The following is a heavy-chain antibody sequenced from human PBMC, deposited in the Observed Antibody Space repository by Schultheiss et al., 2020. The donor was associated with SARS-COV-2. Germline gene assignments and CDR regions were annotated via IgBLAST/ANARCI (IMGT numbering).Heavy chain of an antibody. Sequence: GESLKISCVASGLSSDYMHWVRQAPGKGLVWVSRINNDGSNAVYADSVKGRFIVSRDNAKNTLYLQMNNLRADDTAVYYCATVGNRYFDFWGQGTLVTVSS. CDR3: ATVGNRYFDF. V-gene: IGHV3-74*01. CDR1: GLSSDY. D-gene: IGHD1-14*01. J-gene: IGHJ4*02. CDR2: INNDGSNA.